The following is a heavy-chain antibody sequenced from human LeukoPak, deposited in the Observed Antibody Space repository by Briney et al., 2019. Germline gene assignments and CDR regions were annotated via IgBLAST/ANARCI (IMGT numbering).Heavy chain of an antibody. D-gene: IGHD5-18*01. CDR1: GFTVSSNY. Sequence: PGGSLRLSCAASGFTVSSNYMSWVRQAPGKGLEWVSVIYSGGSTYYADSVKGRVTISRDNSKNTLYLQMNSLRAEDMAVYYCAGDNFRVAGEANVETAMAYYYHGMDVWGQGTTVTVSS. CDR2: IYSGGST. J-gene: IGHJ6*02. CDR3: AGDNFRVAGEANVETAMAYYYHGMDV. V-gene: IGHV3-66*01.